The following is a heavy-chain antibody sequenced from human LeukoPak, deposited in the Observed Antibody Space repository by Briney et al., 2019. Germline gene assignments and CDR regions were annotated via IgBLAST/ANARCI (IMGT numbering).Heavy chain of an antibody. V-gene: IGHV3-21*01. Sequence: GGSLRLSCAASGFTFSSYSMNWVRQAPGKGLEWVSSISSSSSYIYYADSVKGRFTISRDNAKNSLYLQMNSLRAEDTAVYYCASRSIAAAGTGLDYWGQGTLVTVSS. D-gene: IGHD6-13*01. J-gene: IGHJ4*02. CDR2: ISSSSSYI. CDR3: ASRSIAAAGTGLDY. CDR1: GFTFSSYS.